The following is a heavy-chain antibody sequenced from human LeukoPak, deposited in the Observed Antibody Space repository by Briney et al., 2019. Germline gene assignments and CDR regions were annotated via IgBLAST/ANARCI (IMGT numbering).Heavy chain of an antibody. CDR2: IWYGGSNK. CDR1: GFTFSSYG. J-gene: IGHJ5*02. V-gene: IGHV3-33*01. Sequence: PGRSLRLSCAASGFTFSSYGMHWVRQAPGKGLEWVAVIWYGGSNKYYADSVKGRFTISRDNSKNTLYLQMNSLRAEDTAVYYCARERAVAGTNWFDPWGQGTLVTVSS. D-gene: IGHD6-19*01. CDR3: ARERAVAGTNWFDP.